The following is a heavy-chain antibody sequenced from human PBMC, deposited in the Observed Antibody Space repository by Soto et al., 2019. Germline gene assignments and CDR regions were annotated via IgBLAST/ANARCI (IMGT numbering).Heavy chain of an antibody. V-gene: IGHV3-74*03. CDR2: INSDGSST. Sequence: GGSLRLSCAASGFTFSSYWMHWVRQAPGKGLVWVSRINSDGSSTTYADSVKGRFTISRDNAKNTLYLQMNSLRAEDTAVYYCARVETCSSTSCYSVFVYWGQGTLVSVS. CDR3: ARVETCSSTSCYSVFVY. J-gene: IGHJ4*02. D-gene: IGHD2-2*01. CDR1: GFTFSSYW.